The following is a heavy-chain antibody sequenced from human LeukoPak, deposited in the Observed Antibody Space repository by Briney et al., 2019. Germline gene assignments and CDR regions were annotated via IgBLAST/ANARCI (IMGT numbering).Heavy chain of an antibody. D-gene: IGHD3-10*01. Sequence: GESLRLSCAASGFTFSNYWMSWVRRAPGKGLEWVANIKQDGRETYYVDSVKGRFTISRDIAENSLYLQMNSLRAEDTAVYYCARDRGFDYRDTGSFDQWGQGTLVTVSS. CDR3: ARDRGFDYRDTGSFDQ. V-gene: IGHV3-7*01. J-gene: IGHJ4*02. CDR1: GFTFSNYW. CDR2: IKQDGRET.